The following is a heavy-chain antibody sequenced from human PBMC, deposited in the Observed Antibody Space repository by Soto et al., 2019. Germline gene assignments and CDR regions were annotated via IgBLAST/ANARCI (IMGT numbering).Heavy chain of an antibody. CDR3: ARDVGMASRPYLDY. J-gene: IGHJ4*02. Sequence: VASVKVSCKASGYTFTTYYMYGVRQAPGQGLEWMGIINPSGGSTSLAQKFQGRVTMTRDTSTSTVYMELISLTSEDTAVYYCARDVGMASRPYLDYWGQGTLVTVSS. D-gene: IGHD6-6*01. CDR2: INPSGGST. V-gene: IGHV1-46*01. CDR1: GYTFTTYY.